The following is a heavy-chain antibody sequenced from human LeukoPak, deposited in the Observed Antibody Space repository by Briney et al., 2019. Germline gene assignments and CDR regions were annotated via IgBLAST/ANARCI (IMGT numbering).Heavy chain of an antibody. Sequence: GGTLRLSCAASGFSFSSYGMSWFRQAPGKGLEWVGFIRSKAYGGTTEYAASVKGRFTISRDDSKSIAYLQMNSLKTEDTAVYYCTRPLSPGGSSERYYFDYWGQGTLVTVSS. J-gene: IGHJ4*02. CDR2: IRSKAYGGTT. CDR3: TRPLSPGGSSERYYFDY. D-gene: IGHD1-26*01. V-gene: IGHV3-49*03. CDR1: GFSFSSYG.